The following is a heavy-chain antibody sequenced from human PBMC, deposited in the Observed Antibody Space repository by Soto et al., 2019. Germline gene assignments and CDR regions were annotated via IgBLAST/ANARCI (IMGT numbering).Heavy chain of an antibody. V-gene: IGHV1-18*01. J-gene: IGHJ3*02. CDR2: ISAYNGNT. CDR3: ARAGDYDSSGYAFDI. D-gene: IGHD3-22*01. CDR1: GYTFTSYG. Sequence: ASVKVSCKASGYTFTSYGISWVRQAPGQGLEWMGWISAYNGNTNYAQKLQGRVTMTTDTSTSTDDMELRNLRSDDTAVYYCARAGDYDSSGYAFDIWGQGTMVTASS.